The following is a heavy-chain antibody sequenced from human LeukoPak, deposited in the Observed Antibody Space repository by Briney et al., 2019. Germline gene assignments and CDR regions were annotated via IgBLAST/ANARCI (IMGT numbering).Heavy chain of an antibody. V-gene: IGHV4-59*01. D-gene: IGHD2-15*01. CDR2: IYYGGST. CDR3: ARGYCSGGSCYGP. J-gene: IGHJ5*02. CDR1: GGSISSYY. Sequence: SETLSLTCTVSGGSISSYYWSWIRQPPGKGLEWIGYIYYGGSTNYNPSLKSRVTISVDTSKNQFSLKLSSVTAADTAVYYCARGYCSGGSCYGPRGQGTLVTVSS.